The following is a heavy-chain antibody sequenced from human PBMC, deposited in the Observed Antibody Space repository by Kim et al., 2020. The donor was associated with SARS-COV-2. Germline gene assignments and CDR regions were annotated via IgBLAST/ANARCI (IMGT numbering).Heavy chain of an antibody. Sequence: SETLSLTCAVYGGSFSDYYWSWIRQPPGKGLEWIWEINHSGSTNYNASLKSRVTISVDTSKNQFSLKLSSVTAADTAVYYCARGQPTADAFDIWGQGTMVTVSS. D-gene: IGHD2-2*01. CDR3: ARGQPTADAFDI. CDR1: GGSFSDYY. CDR2: INHSGST. J-gene: IGHJ3*02. V-gene: IGHV4-34*01.